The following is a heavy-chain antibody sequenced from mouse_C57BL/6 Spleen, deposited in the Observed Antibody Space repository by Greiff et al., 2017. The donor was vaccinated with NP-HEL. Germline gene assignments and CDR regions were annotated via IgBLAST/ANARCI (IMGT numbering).Heavy chain of an antibody. J-gene: IGHJ4*01. V-gene: IGHV1-26*01. Sequence: EVQLQQSGPELVKPGASVKISCKASGYTFTDYYMNWVKQSHGKSLEWIGDINPNNGGTSYIQKFKGKATLTVDKSSSTAYMELRSLTSEDSAVYYCARQPRGYAMDYWGQGTSVTVSS. CDR1: GYTFTDYY. CDR3: ARQPRGYAMDY. CDR2: INPNNGGT.